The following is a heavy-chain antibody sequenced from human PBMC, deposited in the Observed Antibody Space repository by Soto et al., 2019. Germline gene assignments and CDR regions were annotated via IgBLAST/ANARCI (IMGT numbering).Heavy chain of an antibody. V-gene: IGHV3-21*01. CDR3: ARDQFPYYYGSGSYYALDY. CDR1: GFTFSTYS. J-gene: IGHJ4*02. D-gene: IGHD3-10*01. CDR2: ISSSSTYI. Sequence: PGGSLRLSCAASGFTFSTYSMNWVRQAPGKGLEWVSSISSSSTYIYYADSVKGRFTISRDNAKNSLYLQMDSLRAEDTAVYYCARDQFPYYYGSGSYYALDYWGQGTLVTVSS.